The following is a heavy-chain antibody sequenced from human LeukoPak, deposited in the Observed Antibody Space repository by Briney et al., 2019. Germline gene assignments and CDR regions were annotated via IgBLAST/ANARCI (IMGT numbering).Heavy chain of an antibody. Sequence: ASVKVSCKASGYTFTSYGISWVRQASGQGLEWMGWISAYNGNTNYAQKLQGRVTMTTDTSTSTAYMELRSLRSDDTAVYYCARAYSSSWYSNYYYYMDVWGKGTTVTVSS. CDR1: GYTFTSYG. CDR2: ISAYNGNT. V-gene: IGHV1-18*01. CDR3: ARAYSSSWYSNYYYYMDV. D-gene: IGHD6-13*01. J-gene: IGHJ6*03.